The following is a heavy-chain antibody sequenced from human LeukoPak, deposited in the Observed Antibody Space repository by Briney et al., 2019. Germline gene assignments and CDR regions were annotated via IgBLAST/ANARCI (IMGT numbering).Heavy chain of an antibody. J-gene: IGHJ3*02. CDR3: AREGGKANYYDSNKHHREDI. Sequence: GGSLRLSCAASGFTFSDYYMSWIRQAPGKGLEWVSYISSSGSTIYYADSVKGRFTISRDNAKNSLYLQMNSLRAEDTAVYYCAREGGKANYYDSNKHHREDIWGQGTMVTVSS. CDR2: ISSSGSTI. CDR1: GFTFSDYY. V-gene: IGHV3-11*01. D-gene: IGHD3-22*01.